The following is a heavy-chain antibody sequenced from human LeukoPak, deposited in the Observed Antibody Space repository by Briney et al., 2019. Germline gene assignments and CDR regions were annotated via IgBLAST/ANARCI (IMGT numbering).Heavy chain of an antibody. J-gene: IGHJ5*02. V-gene: IGHV4-31*03. Sequence: SQTLSLTCTVSGGSLTSGGYYCGWVRQHPGTGLGWIVYIYYSGSTYYNPSLKSRVTISVDTSKNQFSLKLSSVTAADTAVYYCERDLTYGAHNWFDPWGQGTLVTVSS. D-gene: IGHD4-17*01. CDR2: IYYSGST. CDR3: ERDLTYGAHNWFDP. CDR1: GGSLTSGGYY.